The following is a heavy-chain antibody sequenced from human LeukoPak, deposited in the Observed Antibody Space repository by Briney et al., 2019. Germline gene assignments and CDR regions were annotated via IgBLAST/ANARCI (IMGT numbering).Heavy chain of an antibody. CDR2: ISSSSSYI. CDR3: AKTLRFDYFDY. J-gene: IGHJ4*02. Sequence: GGSLRLSCAASGFTFSSYSMNWVRQAPGEGVEWVSSISSSSSYIYYADSVKGRFTISRDNSKNTLYLQMNSLRAEDTAVYYCAKTLRFDYFDYWGQGTLVTVSS. V-gene: IGHV3-21*04. D-gene: IGHD3-16*01. CDR1: GFTFSSYS.